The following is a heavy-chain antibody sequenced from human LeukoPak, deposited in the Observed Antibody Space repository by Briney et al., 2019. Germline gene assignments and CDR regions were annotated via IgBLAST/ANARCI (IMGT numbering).Heavy chain of an antibody. CDR3: AREAYYYDSSGYSTHNAFDI. CDR1: GGTFSSYA. CDR2: IIPIFGTA. V-gene: IGHV1-69*13. J-gene: IGHJ3*02. D-gene: IGHD3-22*01. Sequence: GASVKVSCKASGGTFSSYAISWVRQAPGQGLEWIGGIIPIFGTANYAQKFQGRVTITADESTSTAYMELSSLRSEDTAVYYCAREAYYYDSSGYSTHNAFDIWGQGTMVTVSS.